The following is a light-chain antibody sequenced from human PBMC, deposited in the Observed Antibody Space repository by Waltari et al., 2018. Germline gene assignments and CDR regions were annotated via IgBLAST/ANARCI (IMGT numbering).Light chain of an antibody. CDR3: QHFKTYPIT. V-gene: IGKV1-33*01. CDR2: DAS. J-gene: IGKJ5*01. Sequence: DIQMTQSPSSLSASVGDRVTITCQASRDINNYLNWYQQKPGKAPKLLIYDASTLETGVPSRFSGSGSGTDFTLTISSLQPEDFATYHCQHFKTYPITFGQGTRLEIK. CDR1: RDINNY.